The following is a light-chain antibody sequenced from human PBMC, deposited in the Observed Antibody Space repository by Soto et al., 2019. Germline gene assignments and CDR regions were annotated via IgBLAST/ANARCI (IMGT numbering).Light chain of an antibody. CDR3: QHYGGMWT. Sequence: DIQMTQSPSTLSASVGDRVTITCRASQSISNRLAWYQQKPGKAPNVLIYDASSLESGVPSRFSGSGSGTEFILTIRSLQPGDFASYCCQHYGGMWTFGQGTKVDIK. CDR2: DAS. J-gene: IGKJ1*01. CDR1: QSISNR. V-gene: IGKV1-5*01.